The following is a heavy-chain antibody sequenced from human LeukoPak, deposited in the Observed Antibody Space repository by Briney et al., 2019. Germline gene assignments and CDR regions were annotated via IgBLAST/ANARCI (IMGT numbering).Heavy chain of an antibody. CDR2: ISYDGSNK. J-gene: IGHJ4*02. CDR1: GFTFSNYA. CDR3: VRGDGYTYFYSLGY. D-gene: IGHD5-18*01. V-gene: IGHV3-30-3*01. Sequence: GGSLRLSCAASGFTFSNYAMHWVRQAPGKGLEWVAVISYDGSNKYYADSVKGRFTISRDNSKNTLYLQMSSLRAEDTAVYYCVRGDGYTYFYSLGYWGQGTLVTVSS.